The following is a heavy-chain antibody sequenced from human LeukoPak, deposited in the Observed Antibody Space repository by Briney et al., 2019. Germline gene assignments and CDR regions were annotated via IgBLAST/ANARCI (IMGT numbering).Heavy chain of an antibody. J-gene: IGHJ4*02. CDR1: GYTFTKYG. Sequence: ASVKVSCKASGYTFTKYGVSWVRQVPGQGLEWMGWISAYNGNTNFAQKFQGRVTMTTDTSTSTAYMELRSLRSDDTAVYYCARGYCSGGSCYFDYWGQGTLVTVSS. V-gene: IGHV1-18*01. CDR3: ARGYCSGGSCYFDY. D-gene: IGHD2-15*01. CDR2: ISAYNGNT.